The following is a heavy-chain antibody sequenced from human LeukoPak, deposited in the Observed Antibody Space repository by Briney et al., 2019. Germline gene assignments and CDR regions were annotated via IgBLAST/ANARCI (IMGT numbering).Heavy chain of an antibody. CDR3: TRGTRAPDS. J-gene: IGHJ4*02. V-gene: IGHV4-59*01. CDR2: IANNGDS. Sequence: PSETLSLTCSVSGASTSSFYWSCIRQPPGGGLELIAYIANNGDSNYHPSLKSRVTVSLDTSKNQLSLRVTSVTAADTAVYFCTRGTRAPDSWGQGNLVTVSS. D-gene: IGHD3/OR15-3a*01. CDR1: GASTSSFY.